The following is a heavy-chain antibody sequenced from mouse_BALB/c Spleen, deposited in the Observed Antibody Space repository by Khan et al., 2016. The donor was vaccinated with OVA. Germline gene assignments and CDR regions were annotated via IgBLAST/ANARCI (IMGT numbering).Heavy chain of an antibody. CDR3: ASHLTGSFAY. V-gene: IGHV5-6*01. CDR1: GFTFSSYS. CDR2: ISTGGDYT. D-gene: IGHD4-1*01. J-gene: IGHJ3*01. Sequence: DVHLVESGGDLVKPGGSLKLSCAASGFTFSSYSMSWVRQTPDKRLEWVATISTGGDYTYYPDNVKGRFIISRDDAKNTLYLQMSSLKSEDTAMYYCASHLTGSFAYWGQGTLVTVSA.